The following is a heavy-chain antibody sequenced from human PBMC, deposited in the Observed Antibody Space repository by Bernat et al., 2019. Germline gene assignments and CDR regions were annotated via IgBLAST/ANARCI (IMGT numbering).Heavy chain of an antibody. D-gene: IGHD3-10*01. CDR1: GFSLSTSGMC. Sequence: QVTLRESGPALVKPTQTLTLTCTFSGFSLSTSGMCVSWIRQPPGKALEWLALIDWEDDKHYSTSLKTRLTISKDTSKNQVVLTMTNMDPVDTATYYCARILGFGGSSYRFDYWGQGTLVTVSS. CDR2: IDWEDDK. CDR3: ARILGFGGSSYRFDY. J-gene: IGHJ4*02. V-gene: IGHV2-70*01.